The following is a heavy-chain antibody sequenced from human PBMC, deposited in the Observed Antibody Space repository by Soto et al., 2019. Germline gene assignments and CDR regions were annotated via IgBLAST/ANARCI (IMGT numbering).Heavy chain of an antibody. J-gene: IGHJ6*02. Sequence: GGSLRLSCSASGFNFSRYWTHWVRQVPGRGLMWVSHINSDGSRTSYADSVKGRFTISRDNAKNTLYLQMNSLRAEDTAVYYCARDLSSCTSARCYSYYYGMDVWGPGTTVTVSS. D-gene: IGHD2-2*01. CDR2: INSDGSRT. CDR1: GFNFSRYW. V-gene: IGHV3-74*01. CDR3: ARDLSSCTSARCYSYYYGMDV.